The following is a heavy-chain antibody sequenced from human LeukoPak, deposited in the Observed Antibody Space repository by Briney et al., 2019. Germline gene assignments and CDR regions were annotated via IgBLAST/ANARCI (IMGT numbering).Heavy chain of an antibody. V-gene: IGHV3-64*02. D-gene: IGHD6-19*01. CDR3: ARGVAISSSGWYDTFDY. Sequence: GGSLRLSCAASGFTFSNSAMYWVRQAPGKGLEFVSVISTNGDRTYYADSVKGRFTISRDNSKNTLYLQMGGLRADDMAVYYCARGVAISSSGWYDTFDYWGQGALVTISS. CDR2: ISTNGDRT. CDR1: GFTFSNSA. J-gene: IGHJ4*02.